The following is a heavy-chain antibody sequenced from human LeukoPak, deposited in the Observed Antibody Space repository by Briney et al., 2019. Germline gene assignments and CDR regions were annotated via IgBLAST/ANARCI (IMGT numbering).Heavy chain of an antibody. Sequence: GGSLRLSCAASGFTFSTYAMHWVRQAPGKGLEWVAVISFDGGNKYYTDSVKGRFTVSRDNAKNTLYLQMNSLRVEDTAVYYCARVIGWDEPFDLWGHGTLVTVSS. CDR1: GFTFSTYA. CDR2: ISFDGGNK. CDR3: ARVIGWDEPFDL. D-gene: IGHD1-26*01. V-gene: IGHV3-30*04. J-gene: IGHJ3*01.